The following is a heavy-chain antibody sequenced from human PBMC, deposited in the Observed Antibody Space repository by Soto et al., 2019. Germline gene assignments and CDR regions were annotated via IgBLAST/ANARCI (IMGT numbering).Heavy chain of an antibody. D-gene: IGHD2-15*01. CDR3: ARDNLYCSGGSCYPPGNWFDP. V-gene: IGHV1-2*02. J-gene: IGHJ5*02. Sequence: SVKVSCKASGYTFTGYYMHWVRQAPGQGLEWMGWINPNSGGTNYAQKFQGRVTMTRDTSISTAYMELSRLRSDDTAVYYCARDNLYCSGGSCYPPGNWFDPWGQGTLVTVSS. CDR2: INPNSGGT. CDR1: GYTFTGYY.